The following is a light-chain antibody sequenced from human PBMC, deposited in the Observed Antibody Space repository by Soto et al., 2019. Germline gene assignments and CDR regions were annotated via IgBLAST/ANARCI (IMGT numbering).Light chain of an antibody. J-gene: IGKJ1*01. CDR3: QQYDKWPPT. CDR1: QSVSRI. CDR2: GAS. V-gene: IGKV3-15*01. Sequence: EIVLTQSPGTLSLSPGERATLSCRASQSVSRILAWYQQKPGQAPRLLIYGASTRATGIPVRFSGSGSGTEFTLTISSLQSEDFAVYYCQQYDKWPPTFGQGTKVDNK.